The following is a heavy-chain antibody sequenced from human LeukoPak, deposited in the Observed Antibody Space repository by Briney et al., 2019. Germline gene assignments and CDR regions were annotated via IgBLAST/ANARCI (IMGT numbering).Heavy chain of an antibody. CDR3: VRGRRAATILGGLDY. Sequence: ASVKVSCKASGYTFTSYDINWVRQAPGQGLEWMGWISAYTGNTNYAQKFQGRVTMTTDTSASTAYMELRSLRSDDTAVFYCVRGRRAATILGGLDYWGQGTLVIVSS. CDR2: ISAYTGNT. CDR1: GYTFTSYD. V-gene: IGHV1-18*01. D-gene: IGHD5-12*01. J-gene: IGHJ4*02.